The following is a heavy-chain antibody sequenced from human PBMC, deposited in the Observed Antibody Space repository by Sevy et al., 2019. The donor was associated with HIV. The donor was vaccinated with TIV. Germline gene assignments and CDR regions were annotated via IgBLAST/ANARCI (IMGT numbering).Heavy chain of an antibody. V-gene: IGHV3-30*18. D-gene: IGHD2-15*01. J-gene: IGHJ4*02. CDR2: ISYDGSNK. CDR3: AKVRSRFCSGGSSYYFDN. Sequence: GGSLRLSCAASGFTFSDYGMNWFRQAPGRGLEWVAVISYDGSNKYYSDSVKGRFTISRDNSKDTLFLQMNSLRAEDTAVYYCAKVRSRFCSGGSSYYFDNWGQGTLVTVSS. CDR1: GFTFSDYG.